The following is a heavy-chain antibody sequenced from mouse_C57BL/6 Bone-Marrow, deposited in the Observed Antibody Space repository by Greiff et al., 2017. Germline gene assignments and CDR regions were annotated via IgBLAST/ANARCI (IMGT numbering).Heavy chain of an antibody. J-gene: IGHJ4*01. CDR3: ASYDGYHYAMDY. V-gene: IGHV1-42*01. CDR1: GYSFTGYY. Sequence: EVHLVESGPELVKPGASVKISCKASGYSFTGYYMNWVKQSPEKSLEWIGEINPSTGGTTYNQKFKAKATLTVDKSSSTAYMQLKSLTSEDSAVYYCASYDGYHYAMDYWGQGTSVTVSS. D-gene: IGHD2-2*01. CDR2: INPSTGGT.